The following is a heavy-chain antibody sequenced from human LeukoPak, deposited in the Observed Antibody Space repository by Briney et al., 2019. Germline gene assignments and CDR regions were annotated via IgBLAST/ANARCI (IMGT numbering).Heavy chain of an antibody. Sequence: XGSLRLSCAASGFTFSSYAMSWVRQAPGKGLEWVSAISGSGGSTYYADSVKGRFTISRDNSKNTLYLQMSSLRAEDTAVYYCAKASMVRGVIDYWGQGTLVTVSS. V-gene: IGHV3-23*01. J-gene: IGHJ4*02. CDR3: AKASMVRGVIDY. CDR1: GFTFSSYA. CDR2: ISGSGGST. D-gene: IGHD3-10*01.